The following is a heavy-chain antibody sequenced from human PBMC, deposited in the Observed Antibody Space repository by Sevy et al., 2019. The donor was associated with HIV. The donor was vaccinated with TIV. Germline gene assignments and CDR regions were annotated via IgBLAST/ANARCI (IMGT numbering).Heavy chain of an antibody. Sequence: GGSLRLSCVVSGITFSTSGMHWVRQAPGKGLEWVAVISYDGSNKYYADSVKGRFTISRDNSKNTLYLQMNSLRAEDTAVYYCARVTAAGMPPDVWGQGTTVTVSS. V-gene: IGHV3-30*03. CDR1: GITFSTSG. CDR3: ARVTAAGMPPDV. D-gene: IGHD6-13*01. J-gene: IGHJ6*02. CDR2: ISYDGSNK.